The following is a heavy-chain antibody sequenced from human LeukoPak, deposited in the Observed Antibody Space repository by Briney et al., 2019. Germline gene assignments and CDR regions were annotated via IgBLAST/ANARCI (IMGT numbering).Heavy chain of an antibody. V-gene: IGHV3-30*03. CDR1: GFTFSSYG. CDR3: AGAISFDY. CDR2: ISYDGSNK. Sequence: GSLRLSCAASGFTFSSYGMHWVRQAPGKGLEWVAVISYDGSNKYYADSVKGRFTISRDNSKNTLYLQMNSLRAEDTAVYYCAGAISFDYWGQGTLVTVSS. D-gene: IGHD2-21*01. J-gene: IGHJ4*02.